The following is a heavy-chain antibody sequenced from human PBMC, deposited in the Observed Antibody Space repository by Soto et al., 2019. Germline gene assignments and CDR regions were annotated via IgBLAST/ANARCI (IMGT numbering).Heavy chain of an antibody. V-gene: IGHV3-33*01. D-gene: IGHD5-18*01. CDR2: IWYDGSNK. CDR3: ATQRVDSADY. Sequence: QVQVVESGGGVVQPGRSLRLSCTASGFTFSIDGMHWVRQAPGKGLEWVAVIWYDGSNKYYADSVKGRFTISRDNSKNTVYLQMNSLRAEDTAVYYCATQRVDSADYWGQGNLVTVSS. CDR1: GFTFSIDG. J-gene: IGHJ4*02.